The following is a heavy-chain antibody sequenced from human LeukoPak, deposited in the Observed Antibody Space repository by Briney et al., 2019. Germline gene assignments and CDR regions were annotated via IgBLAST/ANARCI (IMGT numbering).Heavy chain of an antibody. V-gene: IGHV4-61*02. CDR1: GGSINSGSYY. Sequence: SQTLSLTCTVSGGSINSGSYYWSWIRQPAGKGLEWIGRIYRTGSTNYNPSLKSRVTISVDTSKNQFSLKLNSVTAADTAVYYCARQEYDILTGYPLFDPWGQGTLVTVSS. CDR3: ARQEYDILTGYPLFDP. CDR2: IYRTGST. J-gene: IGHJ5*02. D-gene: IGHD3-9*01.